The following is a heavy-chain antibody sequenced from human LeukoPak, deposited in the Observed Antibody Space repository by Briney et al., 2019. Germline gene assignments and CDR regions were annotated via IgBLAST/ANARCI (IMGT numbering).Heavy chain of an antibody. CDR1: GYTFTSYD. D-gene: IGHD3-10*02. CDR3: ARVSWVLCSMDV. Sequence: ASVKVSCKASGYTFTSYDINWVRQATGQGLEWMGWMNPNSGNTGYAQKFQGRVTMTRNTSISTAYMELSSLRSEDTAVYYCARVSWVLCSMDVWGQGTTVTVSS. CDR2: MNPNSGNT. J-gene: IGHJ6*02. V-gene: IGHV1-8*01.